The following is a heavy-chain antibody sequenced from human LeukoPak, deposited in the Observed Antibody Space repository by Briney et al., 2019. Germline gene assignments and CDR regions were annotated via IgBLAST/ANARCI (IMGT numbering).Heavy chain of an antibody. CDR3: ARYYYDSSGYYAEYFHH. Sequence: SETLSLTCTVSGGSITNNYWSWIRQAPGKGLEWIGYIYYTGSINYNPSLKSRVTISVDTSKNQFSLKLSSVTAADTAVYYCARYYYDSSGYYAEYFHHWGQGTLVTVSS. CDR1: GGSITNNY. V-gene: IGHV4-59*01. D-gene: IGHD3-22*01. J-gene: IGHJ1*01. CDR2: IYYTGSI.